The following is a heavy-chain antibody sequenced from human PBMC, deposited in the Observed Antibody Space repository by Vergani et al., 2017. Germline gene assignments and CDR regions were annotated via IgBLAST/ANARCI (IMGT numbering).Heavy chain of an antibody. D-gene: IGHD6-13*01. CDR2: INTNTGNP. CDR3: AARGATVAAAKERGGDLLYWYFDL. Sequence: QVQLVQSGAEVKKPGSSVKVSCKASGGTFSSYTISWVRQAPGQGLEWMGRINTNTGNPTYAQGFTGRFVFSLDTSVSTAYLQISSLKAEDTAVYYCAARGATVAAAKERGGDLLYWYFDLWGRGTLVTVSS. CDR1: GGTFSSYT. V-gene: IGHV7-4-1*02. J-gene: IGHJ2*01.